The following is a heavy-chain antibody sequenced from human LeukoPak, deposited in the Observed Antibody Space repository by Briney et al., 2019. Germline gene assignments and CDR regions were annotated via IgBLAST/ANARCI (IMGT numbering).Heavy chain of an antibody. CDR2: IYYSGST. CDR1: GGSIISYY. CDR3: ARVPPIDAFDI. J-gene: IGHJ3*02. V-gene: IGHV4-59*01. Sequence: SETPSLTCSVSGGSIISYYWSWIRQPPGKGREGIGYIYYSGSTNYNPSLKSRVTISVDTSKNQFSLKLSSVTAADTAVYYCARVPPIDAFDIWGRGTRVTVSS.